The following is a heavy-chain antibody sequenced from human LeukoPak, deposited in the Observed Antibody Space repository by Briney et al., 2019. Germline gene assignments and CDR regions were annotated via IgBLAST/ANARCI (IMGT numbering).Heavy chain of an antibody. CDR1: GGSISRYY. CDR3: ASAGGYGFGEPNFDY. CDR2: IYYSGST. D-gene: IGHD3-10*01. J-gene: IGHJ4*02. Sequence: SETLSLTCTVSGGSISRYYWSWIRQPPGKGLEWIGYIYYSGSTNYNPSLKSRVTISVDTSKNQFSLKLSSVTAADTAVYYCASAGGYGFGEPNFDYWGQGTLVTVSS. V-gene: IGHV4-59*08.